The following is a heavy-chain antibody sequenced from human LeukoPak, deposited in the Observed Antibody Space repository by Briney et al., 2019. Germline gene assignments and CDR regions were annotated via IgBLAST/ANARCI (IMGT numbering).Heavy chain of an antibody. J-gene: IGHJ4*02. CDR1: GFTFNNAW. Sequence: GGSLRLSCAASGFTFNNAWMSWVRQAPGKGLEWVGRIKRKADGGTTDYAAPVKGRFTISRDDSKNTLYLQMNSQKTEDTAVYYCTTDGGVPRGGGFDYWGQGTLVTVSS. V-gene: IGHV3-15*01. CDR3: TTDGGVPRGGGFDY. CDR2: IKRKADGGTT. D-gene: IGHD3-10*01.